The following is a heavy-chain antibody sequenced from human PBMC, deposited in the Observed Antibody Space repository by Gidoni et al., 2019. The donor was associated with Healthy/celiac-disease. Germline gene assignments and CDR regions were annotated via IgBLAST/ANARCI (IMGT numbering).Heavy chain of an antibody. Sequence: QVQLQQWGAGPLKPSETLSLTCAVYGGSLSGYYWSWIRQPPGKGLEWIGEINHSGSTNYNPSLKSRVTISVDTSKNQFSLKLSSVTAADTAVYYCARKRWKWDGSSGPFDYWGQGTLVTVSS. J-gene: IGHJ4*02. V-gene: IGHV4-34*01. CDR3: ARKRWKWDGSSGPFDY. CDR1: GGSLSGYY. CDR2: INHSGST. D-gene: IGHD6-6*01.